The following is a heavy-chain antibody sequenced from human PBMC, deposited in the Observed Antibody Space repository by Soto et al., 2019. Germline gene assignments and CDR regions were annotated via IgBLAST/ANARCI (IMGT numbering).Heavy chain of an antibody. CDR3: ARVNYGSGSFSYYYGMDV. CDR2: IIPIFGTA. J-gene: IGHJ6*02. D-gene: IGHD3-10*01. Sequence: SVKVSCKASGGTFSSYAISWVRQAPGQGLEWMGGIIPIFGTANYAQKFQGRVTITADESTSTAYMELSSLRSEDTAVYYCARVNYGSGSFSYYYGMDVWGQGTTVTVSS. V-gene: IGHV1-69*13. CDR1: GGTFSSYA.